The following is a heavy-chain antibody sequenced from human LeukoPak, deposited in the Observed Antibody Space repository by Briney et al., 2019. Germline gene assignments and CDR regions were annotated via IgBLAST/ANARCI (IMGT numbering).Heavy chain of an antibody. CDR3: ASGYYDSSGYPQVNNWFDP. Sequence: ASVKVSCKASGYTFTGYYMHWVRQAPGQGLEWMGWIDPNSGGTNYAQKFQGRVTMTRDTSISTAYMELSSLRSEDTAVYYCASGYYDSSGYPQVNNWFDPWGQGTLVTVSS. CDR1: GYTFTGYY. D-gene: IGHD3-22*01. CDR2: IDPNSGGT. V-gene: IGHV1-2*02. J-gene: IGHJ5*02.